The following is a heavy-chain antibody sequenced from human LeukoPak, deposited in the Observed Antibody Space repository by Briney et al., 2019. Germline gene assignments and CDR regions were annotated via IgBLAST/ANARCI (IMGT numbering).Heavy chain of an antibody. V-gene: IGHV4-39*07. D-gene: IGHD2-21*01. CDR3: ARGHNPVGLWRYYYGMDV. CDR1: GGSISSGGYY. J-gene: IGHJ6*02. Sequence: SETLSLTCTVSGGSISSGGYYWSWIRQPPGKGLEWIGEIYHSGSTNYNPSLKSRVTISVDKSKNQFSLKLSSVTAADTAVYYCARGHNPVGLWRYYYGMDVWGQGTTVTVSS. CDR2: IYHSGST.